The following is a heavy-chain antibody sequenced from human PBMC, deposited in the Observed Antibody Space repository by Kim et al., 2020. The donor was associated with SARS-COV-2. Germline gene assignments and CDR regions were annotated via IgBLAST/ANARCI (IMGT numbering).Heavy chain of an antibody. CDR1: GFTFIDYS. CDR3: ARGRIYLIGY. V-gene: IGHV3-48*02. CDR2: MSSSGDTI. J-gene: IGHJ4*02. D-gene: IGHD2-21*01. Sequence: GGSLRLSCAASGFTFIDYSMNWVRQAPGKGLEWVSYMSSSGDTIYYADSLKGRFTISRDNAKNSLYLQMNSLRDEDTAVYYCARGRIYLIGYWGQGTLVT.